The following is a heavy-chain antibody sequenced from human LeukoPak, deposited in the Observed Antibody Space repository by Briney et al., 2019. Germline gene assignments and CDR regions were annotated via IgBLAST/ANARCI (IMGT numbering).Heavy chain of an antibody. CDR2: IRSKAYGGTT. V-gene: IGHV3-49*03. D-gene: IGHD6-19*01. Sequence: PGGSLRLSCTASGFTFGDYAMSWFRQAPGKGLEWVGFIRSKAYGGTTEYAASVKGRFTISRDDSKSIAYLQMNSLKTEDTAVYYCTRISSSGWPSVEYWGQGTLVTVSS. CDR3: TRISSSGWPSVEY. J-gene: IGHJ4*02. CDR1: GFTFGDYA.